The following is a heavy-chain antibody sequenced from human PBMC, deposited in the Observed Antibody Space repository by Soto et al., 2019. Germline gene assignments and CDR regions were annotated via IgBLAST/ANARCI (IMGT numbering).Heavy chain of an antibody. Sequence: GGSLRLSCAVSGFTFSDYYMSWIRQAPGKGLEWVSYISSSGSTIYYADSVKGRFTISRDNAKNSLYLQMNSLRAEDTAVYYCAKDRAIDYDFWSGYPRYYFDYWGQGTLVTVSS. J-gene: IGHJ4*02. CDR1: GFTFSDYY. V-gene: IGHV3-11*01. CDR3: AKDRAIDYDFWSGYPRYYFDY. CDR2: ISSSGSTI. D-gene: IGHD3-3*01.